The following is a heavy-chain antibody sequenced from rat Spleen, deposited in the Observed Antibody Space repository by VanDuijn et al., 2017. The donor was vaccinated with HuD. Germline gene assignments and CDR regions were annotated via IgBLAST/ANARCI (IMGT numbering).Heavy chain of an antibody. Sequence: EVQLVESGGGLVQPGRSLKLSCAASGFIFSDYYMAWVRQAPKKGLEWVASISYEGSSTYYGDSVKGRFTISRDNAKNTLYLQMDSLRSEDTATYYCARQGTRWYYFDYWGQGVMVTVSS. V-gene: IGHV5-22*01. J-gene: IGHJ2*01. CDR2: ISYEGSST. CDR3: ARQGTRWYYFDY. CDR1: GFIFSDYY. D-gene: IGHD1-1*01.